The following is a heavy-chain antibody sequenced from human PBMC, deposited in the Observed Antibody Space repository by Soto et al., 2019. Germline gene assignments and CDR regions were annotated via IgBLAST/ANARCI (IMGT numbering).Heavy chain of an antibody. CDR2: ISGSGGST. CDR3: AKVFPGYRMITFGGVTPPAFDI. Sequence: PGGSLRLSCAASGFTFGRYAMTWVRQAPGKGLEWVSSISGSGGSTYYADSVKGRFTISRDNSKNTLYLQMNSLRAEDTAVYYCAKVFPGYRMITFGGVTPPAFDIWGQGTMVTV. J-gene: IGHJ3*02. CDR1: GFTFGRYA. D-gene: IGHD3-16*01. V-gene: IGHV3-23*01.